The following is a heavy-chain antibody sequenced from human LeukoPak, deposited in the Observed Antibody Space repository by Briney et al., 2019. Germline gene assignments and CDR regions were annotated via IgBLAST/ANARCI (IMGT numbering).Heavy chain of an antibody. Sequence: SQTLSLTCAVSGGSISSGGYSWSWIRQPPGKGLEWIGYIYHSGSTYYNPSLKSRVTISVDRSKNQFSLKLSSVTAADTAVYYCARAPDGDIDYWGQRTLVTVSS. CDR2: IYHSGST. CDR3: ARAPDGDIDY. V-gene: IGHV4-30-2*01. CDR1: GGSISSGGYS. J-gene: IGHJ4*02. D-gene: IGHD3-10*01.